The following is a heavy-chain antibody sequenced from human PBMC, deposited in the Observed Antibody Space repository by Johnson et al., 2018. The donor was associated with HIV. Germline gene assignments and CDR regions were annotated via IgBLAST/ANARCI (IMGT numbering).Heavy chain of an antibody. CDR1: GFTFSSYA. D-gene: IGHD5-24*01. CDR3: AREMAWEDAFDI. J-gene: IGHJ3*02. V-gene: IGHV3-33*08. CDR2: IWYDGTNK. Sequence: QVQLVESGGGVVQPGRSLRLSCAASGFTFSSYAMHWVRQAPGKGLEWVAVIWYDGTNKYYADSVKGRFTISRDNSKNTLYLQMNSLRAEDTAVFYCAREMAWEDAFDIWGQGTMVTVSS.